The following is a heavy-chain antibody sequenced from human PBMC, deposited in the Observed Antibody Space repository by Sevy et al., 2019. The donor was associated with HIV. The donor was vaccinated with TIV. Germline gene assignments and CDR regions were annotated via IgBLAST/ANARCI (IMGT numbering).Heavy chain of an antibody. CDR2: ISYDGRNNK. CDR3: ARDLPPSATTVAHFDC. V-gene: IGHV3-30*03. D-gene: IGHD4-17*01. J-gene: IGHJ4*02. Sequence: GGSLRLSCAASGFSFSDYRMHWVRQAPGKGLEWVAVISYDGRNNKYNADSVKGRFTISRDNARNSLYLQMNSLRAEDTAVYYCARDLPPSATTVAHFDCWGQGTLVTVSS. CDR1: GFSFSDYR.